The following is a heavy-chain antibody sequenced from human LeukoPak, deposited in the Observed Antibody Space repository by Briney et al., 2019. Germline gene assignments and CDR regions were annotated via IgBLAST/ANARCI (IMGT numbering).Heavy chain of an antibody. CDR1: GFTFTDIG. V-gene: IGHV3-23*01. CDR2: ISGSGGST. D-gene: IGHD6-13*01. J-gene: IGHJ4*02. Sequence: GGSLRLSCAASGFTFTDIGFHWVRQAPGKGLEWVSAISGSGGSTYYADSVKGRFTISRDNSKNTLYLQMNSLRAEDTAVYYCAKDPLYAAAGMFDYWGQGTLVTVSS. CDR3: AKDPLYAAAGMFDY.